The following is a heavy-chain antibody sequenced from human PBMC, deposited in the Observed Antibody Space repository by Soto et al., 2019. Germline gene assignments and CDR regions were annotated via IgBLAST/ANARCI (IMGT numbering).Heavy chain of an antibody. J-gene: IGHJ6*02. V-gene: IGHV3-33*01. Sequence: PGGSLRLSCAASGFTFSNYGMHWVRQAPGKGLEWVAIIWHDGNNKYYADSVRGRFIISRDNSKNRLYLQMNSLRAEDTAVYYCASDIVGASVSYGLDVWGQGTPGTVSS. CDR3: ASDIVGASVSYGLDV. D-gene: IGHD1-26*01. CDR1: GFTFSNYG. CDR2: IWHDGNNK.